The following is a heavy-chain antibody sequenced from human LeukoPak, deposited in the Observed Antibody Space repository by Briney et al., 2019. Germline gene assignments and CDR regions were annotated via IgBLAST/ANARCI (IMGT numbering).Heavy chain of an antibody. D-gene: IGHD6-13*01. CDR3: ARDRSGYSSSWDFQGYSSGWYGHFDY. V-gene: IGHV4-61*02. CDR2: IYTSGST. J-gene: IGHJ4*02. Sequence: SETLSLTCTVSGGSISSGSYYWSWIRQPAGKGLEWIGRIYTSGSTNYNPSLKSRVTISVDTSKNQFSLKLSSVTAADTAVYYCARDRSGYSSSWDFQGYSSGWYGHFDYWGQGTLVTVS. CDR1: GGSISSGSYY.